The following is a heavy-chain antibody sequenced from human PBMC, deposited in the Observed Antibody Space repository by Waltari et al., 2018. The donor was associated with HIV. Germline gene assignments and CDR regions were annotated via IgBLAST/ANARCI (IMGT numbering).Heavy chain of an antibody. CDR1: GYTFTTYA. CDR2: INTKTGNP. Sequence: QVQLVQSGSELKKPGASVKVSCKASGYTFTTYAVNWVRQAPGQGLEWMGWINTKTGNPTHAQGVTGRFVFSLDTSVNTAYLQISSLKAEDTAMYYCARGASSSWHNDYWGQGTLVTVSS. V-gene: IGHV7-4-1*02. J-gene: IGHJ4*02. CDR3: ARGASSSWHNDY. D-gene: IGHD6-13*01.